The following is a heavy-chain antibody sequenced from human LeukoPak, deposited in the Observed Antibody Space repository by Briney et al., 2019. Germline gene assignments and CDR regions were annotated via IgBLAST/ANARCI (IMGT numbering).Heavy chain of an antibody. CDR3: AKDLNYDFWSGLGN. D-gene: IGHD3-3*01. V-gene: IGHV3-23*01. J-gene: IGHJ4*02. Sequence: GGSLRLSCAASRFTFSNYAMTWVRQAPGKGLQWVSTISGGGDTTYYADSVKGRFTISRDNSKNTLYLQMNSLRAEDTAVYYCAKDLNYDFWSGLGNWGQGTLVTVSS. CDR1: RFTFSNYA. CDR2: ISGGGDTT.